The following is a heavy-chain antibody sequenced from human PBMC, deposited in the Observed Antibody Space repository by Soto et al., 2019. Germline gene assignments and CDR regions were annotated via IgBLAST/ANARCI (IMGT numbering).Heavy chain of an antibody. V-gene: IGHV4-59*02. D-gene: IGHD5-12*01. CDR2: IYYSGST. CDR3: ARAYGGYADY. Sequence: SETLSLTCTVSGGSVSSYYWSWIRQPPGKGLEWIGYIYYSGSTNYNPSLKSRVTISVDTSKNQFSLKLSSVTAADTAVYYCARAYGGYADYWGQGALVTVSS. J-gene: IGHJ4*02. CDR1: GGSVSSYY.